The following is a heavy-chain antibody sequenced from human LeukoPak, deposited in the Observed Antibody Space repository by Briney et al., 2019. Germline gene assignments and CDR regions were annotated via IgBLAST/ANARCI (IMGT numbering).Heavy chain of an antibody. CDR3: ARVAVIGYFDY. J-gene: IGHJ4*02. D-gene: IGHD2-21*01. Sequence: PSETLSLTCTVSGGSISSYYWSWIRQPPGKGLEWIGYIYYSGSTNYNPSLKSRVTISVDTSKNQFSLKLSSVTAADTAVYYCARVAVIGYFDYWGQGTLVTVSS. V-gene: IGHV4-59*12. CDR1: GGSISSYY. CDR2: IYYSGST.